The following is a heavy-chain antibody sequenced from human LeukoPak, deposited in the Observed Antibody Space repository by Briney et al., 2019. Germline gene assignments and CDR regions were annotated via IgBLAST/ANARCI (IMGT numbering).Heavy chain of an antibody. Sequence: GESLKISGKGSGYSFTSYWIGWVRQMPGKGLEWMGIIYPGDSDTRYSPSFQGQVTISADKSISTAYLQWSSLKASDTAMYYCARPIGGSSWYGDFDYWGQGTLVTVSS. CDR2: IYPGDSDT. J-gene: IGHJ4*02. V-gene: IGHV5-51*01. CDR1: GYSFTSYW. D-gene: IGHD6-13*01. CDR3: ARPIGGSSWYGDFDY.